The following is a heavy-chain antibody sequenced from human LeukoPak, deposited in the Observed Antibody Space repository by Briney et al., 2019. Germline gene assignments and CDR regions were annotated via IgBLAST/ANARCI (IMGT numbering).Heavy chain of an antibody. J-gene: IGHJ6*03. D-gene: IGHD2-2*01. CDR2: INWNGGST. Sequence: GGSLRLSRAASGFTFSSYGMSWVRQAPGKGLEWVSGINWNGGSTLYADFVKGRFTISRDNAKDSLYLQMNSLRADDTGLYFCAKLGYCSSTSCYAEGDYYYYYMDVWGKGTTVTVSS. V-gene: IGHV3-20*04. CDR1: GFTFSSYG. CDR3: AKLGYCSSTSCYAEGDYYYYYMDV.